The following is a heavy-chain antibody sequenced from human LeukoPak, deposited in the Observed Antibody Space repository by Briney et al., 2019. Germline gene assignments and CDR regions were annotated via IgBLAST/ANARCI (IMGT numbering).Heavy chain of an antibody. CDR2: IYYSGST. J-gene: IGHJ4*02. V-gene: IGHV4-38-2*02. D-gene: IGHD1-26*01. CDR3: ASLLRLGSYYVDY. CDR1: GYSISSGYY. Sequence: SETLSLTCTVSGYSISSGYYWGWIRQPPGKGLEWIGSIYYSGSTYYNPSLKSRVTISVDTSKNQFSLKLSSVTAADTAVYYCASLLRLGSYYVDYWGQGTLVTVSS.